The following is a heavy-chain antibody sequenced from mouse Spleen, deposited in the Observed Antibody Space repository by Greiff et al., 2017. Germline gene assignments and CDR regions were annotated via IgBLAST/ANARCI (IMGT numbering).Heavy chain of an antibody. CDR2: IYPGSGST. V-gene: IGHV1-55*01. D-gene: IGHD2-1*01. CDR3: ARGYYGKGDCAMDY. J-gene: IGHJ4*01. Sequence: QVQLQQSGAELVKPGASVKMSCKASGYTFTSYWITWVKQRPGQGLEWIGDIYPGSGSTNYNEKFKSKATLTVDTSSSTAYMQLSSLTSEDSAVYYCARGYYGKGDCAMDYWGQGTSVTVSS. CDR1: GYTFTSYW.